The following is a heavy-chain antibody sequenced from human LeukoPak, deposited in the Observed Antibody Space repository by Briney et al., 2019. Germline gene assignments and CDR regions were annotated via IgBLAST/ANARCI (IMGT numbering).Heavy chain of an antibody. CDR2: ISGSGDNT. CDR3: AKMKGHPLPKYYMDV. V-gene: IGHV3-23*01. J-gene: IGHJ6*01. Sequence: AGGSLRLSCAASGFTFSGFAMIRVRRTPGKGLEWVSGISGSGDNTLYADSVKGRFTISRDNSKNTLYLEMNSLRAEDTAIYYCAKMKGHPLPKYYMDVWGQGTTVTVSS. CDR1: GFTFSGFA. D-gene: IGHD1-26*01.